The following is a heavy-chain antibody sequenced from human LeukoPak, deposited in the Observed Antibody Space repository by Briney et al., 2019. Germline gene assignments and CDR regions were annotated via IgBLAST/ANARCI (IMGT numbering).Heavy chain of an antibody. D-gene: IGHD3-10*01. V-gene: IGHV4-59*01. Sequence: PSETLSLTCTVSGGSISSYYWSWIRQPPGKGLEWIGYIYYSGSTNYNPSLKSRVTISVDTSKNQFSLKLCSVTAADTAVYYCARGRRYYGSGHLYGMDVWGQGTTVTVSS. CDR1: GGSISSYY. CDR2: IYYSGST. CDR3: ARGRRYYGSGHLYGMDV. J-gene: IGHJ6*02.